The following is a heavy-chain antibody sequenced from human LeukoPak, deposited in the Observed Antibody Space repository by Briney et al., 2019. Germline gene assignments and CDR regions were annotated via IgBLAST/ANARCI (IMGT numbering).Heavy chain of an antibody. CDR2: IGSSSSTI. Sequence: GGSLRLSCAASGFTFSSYSMNWVRQAPGKGLEWVSYIGSSSSTIYYADSVKGRFTISRDNAKNSLYLQMNSLRAEDTAVYYCARDSALDTAMDTFDYWGQGTLVTVSS. D-gene: IGHD5-18*01. CDR3: ARDSALDTAMDTFDY. V-gene: IGHV3-48*01. J-gene: IGHJ4*02. CDR1: GFTFSSYS.